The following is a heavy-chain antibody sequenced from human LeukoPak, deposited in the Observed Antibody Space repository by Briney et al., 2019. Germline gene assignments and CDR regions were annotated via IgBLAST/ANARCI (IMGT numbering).Heavy chain of an antibody. CDR2: ISSSSSYI. V-gene: IGHV3-21*01. Sequence: GGSLRLSCAASGFTFSSYSMNWVRQAPGKGLEWVSSISSSSSYIYYADSVKGRFTISRDNAKNSLYLQMNSLRAEDTAVYYCARDDATTMVRGVINRGMDVWGQGTTVTVSS. J-gene: IGHJ6*02. CDR1: GFTFSSYS. D-gene: IGHD3-10*01. CDR3: ARDDATTMVRGVINRGMDV.